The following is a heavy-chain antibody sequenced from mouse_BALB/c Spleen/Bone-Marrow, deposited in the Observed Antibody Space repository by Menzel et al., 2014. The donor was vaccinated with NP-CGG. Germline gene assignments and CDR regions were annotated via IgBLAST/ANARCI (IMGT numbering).Heavy chain of an antibody. D-gene: IGHD1-1*01. CDR1: GFTFSSFG. J-gene: IGHJ2*01. CDR2: ISSGSSTI. V-gene: IGHV5-17*02. Sequence: DVHLVESGGGLVQPGGSRKLSCAASGFTFSSFGMHWVRQAPEKGLEWVAYISSGSSTIYYADTVKGRFTISRDNPKNTLFLQMTSLRSEDTAMYYCPRRYYGSSFSYFDYWGQGTTLTVSS. CDR3: PRRYYGSSFSYFDY.